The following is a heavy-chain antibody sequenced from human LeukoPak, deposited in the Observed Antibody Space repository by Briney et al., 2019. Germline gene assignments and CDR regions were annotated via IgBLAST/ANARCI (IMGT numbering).Heavy chain of an antibody. D-gene: IGHD6-13*01. V-gene: IGHV3-23*01. CDR3: AKDLSAAVLYWYFDL. Sequence: GGSLRLSCAASGFTFSSYAMGWVRQAPGKGLEWVSAISGSGGSTYYADSVKGRFTISRDNSKNTLYLQMNSLRAEDTAVYYCAKDLSAAVLYWYFDLWGRGTLVTVSS. CDR2: ISGSGGST. J-gene: IGHJ2*01. CDR1: GFTFSSYA.